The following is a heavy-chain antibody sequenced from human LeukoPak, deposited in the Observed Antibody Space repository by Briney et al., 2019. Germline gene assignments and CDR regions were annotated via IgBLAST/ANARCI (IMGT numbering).Heavy chain of an antibody. D-gene: IGHD3-22*01. CDR3: ARASKDSSGYNS. Sequence: SETLSLTCTVSGGSISSYYWSWIRQPPGKGLEWIGYIYYSGSTNYNPSLKSRATISVDTSKNQFSLKLSSVTAADTAVYYCARASKDSSGYNSWGQGTLVTVSS. CDR1: GGSISSYY. J-gene: IGHJ4*02. V-gene: IGHV4-59*01. CDR2: IYYSGST.